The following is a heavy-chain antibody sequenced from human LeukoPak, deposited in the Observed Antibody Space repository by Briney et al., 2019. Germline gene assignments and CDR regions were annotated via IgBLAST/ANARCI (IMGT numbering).Heavy chain of an antibody. V-gene: IGHV1-46*01. J-gene: IGHJ4*02. Sequence: ASVKVSCKASGYTFTSYYMHWVRQAPGQGLEWMGIINPSGGSTSYAQKFQGRVTMTRDTSTSTVYMELSSLRSDDTAVYYCALEAAAGQLDYWGQGTLVTVSS. D-gene: IGHD6-13*01. CDR2: INPSGGST. CDR3: ALEAAAGQLDY. CDR1: GYTFTSYY.